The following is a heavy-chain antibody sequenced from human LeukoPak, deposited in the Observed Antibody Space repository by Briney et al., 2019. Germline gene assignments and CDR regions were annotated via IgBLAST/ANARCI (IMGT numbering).Heavy chain of an antibody. D-gene: IGHD3-9*01. CDR3: ARGLTRAYYYYVDV. V-gene: IGHV3-7*01. CDR1: GFTFSSYR. Sequence: PGGSLRLSCAAAGFTFSSYRMSGGRQAPGKGLEWVANIKQDGGEKYYVDSVKGRFTISRDNAKNSLYLQMNSVRDDDAAVYYCARGLTRAYYYYVDVWGKGTTVTVSS. J-gene: IGHJ6*03. CDR2: IKQDGGEK.